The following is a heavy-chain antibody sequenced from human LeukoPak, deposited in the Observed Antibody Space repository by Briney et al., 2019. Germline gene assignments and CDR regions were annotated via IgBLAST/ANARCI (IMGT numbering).Heavy chain of an antibody. J-gene: IGHJ4*02. D-gene: IGHD5-18*01. CDR2: VRKDGGAT. CDR3: ATSKDTAGGPY. CDR1: GFTSTRYW. V-gene: IGHV3-7*01. Sequence: GGSLRLSCAASGFTSTRYWMTWVRQAPGKGLEWVANVRKDGGATYYGDSVKGRFTIPRDNAKNSLFLQMNSLRADDTAIYYCATSKDTAGGPYWGQGTRVTVSS.